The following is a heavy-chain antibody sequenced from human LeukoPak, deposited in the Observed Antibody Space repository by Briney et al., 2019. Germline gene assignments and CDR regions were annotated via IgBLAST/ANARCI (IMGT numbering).Heavy chain of an antibody. V-gene: IGHV3-15*01. CDR2: IRSATAGGTA. J-gene: IGHJ3*02. Sequence: GGSLRLSCAAYGFTFSKTFMSWVRQAPGKGLEWVARIRSATAGGTAEYAAPVEGRFVASRDDSKSALYLQLNSLKIEDTAIYYCTSGSYYGTGSFDIWGQGVMVTVSS. D-gene: IGHD1-26*01. CDR1: GFTFSKTF. CDR3: TSGSYYGTGSFDI.